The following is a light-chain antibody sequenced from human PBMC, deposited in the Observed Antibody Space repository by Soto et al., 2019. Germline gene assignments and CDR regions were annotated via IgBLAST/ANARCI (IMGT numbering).Light chain of an antibody. CDR2: GNS. J-gene: IGLJ2*01. CDR1: SSNIGAGYD. CDR3: QAYASSLSVV. Sequence: QTVVTQPPSVSGAPGQRVTISCTGSSSNIGAGYDVHWYQQLPGTAPKLLIYGNSNRPSGVPDRFSGSKSGTSASLAITGLQAEYEADYYCQAYASSLSVVFGGGTKVTVL. V-gene: IGLV1-40*01.